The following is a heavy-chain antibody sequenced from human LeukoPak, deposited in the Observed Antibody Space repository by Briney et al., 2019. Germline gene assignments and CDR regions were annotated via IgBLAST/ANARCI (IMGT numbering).Heavy chain of an antibody. Sequence: GESLKISCKGSGYSFTSFWIGWVRQMPGKGLEWMGIIYPGDSNTRYNPSFQGQATISADKSISAVYLQWSSLKASDTAMYYCARYDPGSYPPVCDYWGQGTLVTVSS. CDR3: ARYDPGSYPPVCDY. CDR2: IYPGDSNT. CDR1: GYSFTSFW. V-gene: IGHV5-51*01. J-gene: IGHJ4*02. D-gene: IGHD3-10*01.